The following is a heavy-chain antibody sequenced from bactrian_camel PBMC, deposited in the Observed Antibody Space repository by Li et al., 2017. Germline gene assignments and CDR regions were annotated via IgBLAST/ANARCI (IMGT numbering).Heavy chain of an antibody. CDR1: GHTYDKGC. D-gene: IGHD1*01. CDR2: IDALDRI. Sequence: HVQLVESGGGSVQAGGSLRLSCVASGHTYDKGCMGWFRQAPGKEREGVAVIDALDRIGYADSVQGRFTVSRDNTENSLYLEMNSLKVDDTARYYCAAGRRGAWDRCGAFNYWGQGTQVTVS. J-gene: IGHJ4*01. CDR3: AAGRRGAWDRCGAFNY. V-gene: IGHV3S55*01.